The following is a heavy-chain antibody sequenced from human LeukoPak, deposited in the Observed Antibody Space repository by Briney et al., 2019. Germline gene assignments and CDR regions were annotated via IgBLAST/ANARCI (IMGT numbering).Heavy chain of an antibody. Sequence: ASVNVSCKASGYTFTGYYMHWVRQAPGQGLEGMGWINPNSGGTNYAQKFQGRVTMTRDTSISTAYMELSRLRSDDTAVYYCARDSSSRAFDIWGQGTMVTVSS. D-gene: IGHD2-2*01. CDR1: GYTFTGYY. J-gene: IGHJ3*02. V-gene: IGHV1-2*02. CDR3: ARDSSSRAFDI. CDR2: INPNSGGT.